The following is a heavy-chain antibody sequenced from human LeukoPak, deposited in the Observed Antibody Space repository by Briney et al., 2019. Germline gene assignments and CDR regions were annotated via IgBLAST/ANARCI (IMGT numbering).Heavy chain of an antibody. D-gene: IGHD1-26*01. CDR1: GYTFTSYY. CDR3: ATGAPKWELLPYYYYGMDV. V-gene: IGHV1-46*01. Sequence: GASVKVSCKASGYTFTSYYMHWVRQAPGQGLEWMGIINLSGGSTSYAQKFQGRVTMTEDTSTDTAYMELSSLRSEDTAVYYCATGAPKWELLPYYYYGMDVWGQGTTVTVSS. J-gene: IGHJ6*02. CDR2: INLSGGST.